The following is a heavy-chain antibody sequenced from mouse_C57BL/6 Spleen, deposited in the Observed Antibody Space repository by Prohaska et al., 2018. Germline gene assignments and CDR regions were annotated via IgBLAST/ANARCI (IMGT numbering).Heavy chain of an antibody. D-gene: IGHD1-1*01. CDR2: IDPQNGAT. Sequence: PGASVKIPCKASGYTVTDYNMDWVKKRHGMSLECIGDIDPQNGATISNQKFKGKATLTVDTPSSTAYLEPRRLTSAATAVYYCATLYYALAYWGQGTTLTVSS. V-gene: IGHV1-18*01. CDR1: GYTVTDYN. CDR3: ATLYYALAY. J-gene: IGHJ2*01.